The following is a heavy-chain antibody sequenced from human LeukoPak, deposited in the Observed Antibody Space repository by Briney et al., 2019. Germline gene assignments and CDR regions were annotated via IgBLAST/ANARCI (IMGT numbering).Heavy chain of an antibody. CDR2: INPNIGTT. V-gene: IGHV1-2*02. CDR3: ARRYDSRGPVTFDF. CDR1: GYTFTDHT. J-gene: IGHJ3*01. D-gene: IGHD3-22*01. Sequence: ASVKVSCEASGYTFTDHTIHWVRQAPGQGLEWMGWINPNIGTTNYAKRFQGRLTVTRDTSINTDFMELSSLNPDDTAVFYCARRYDSRGPVTFDFWGQGTLVTVSS.